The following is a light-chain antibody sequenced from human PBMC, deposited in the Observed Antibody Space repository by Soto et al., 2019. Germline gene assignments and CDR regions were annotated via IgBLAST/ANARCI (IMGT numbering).Light chain of an antibody. CDR3: ETWDSHTRV. CDR2: LEGSGSY. CDR1: SGHSSYI. J-gene: IGLJ2*01. Sequence: QSVLTQSSSASASLGSSVKLTCTLSSGHSSYIIAWHQQKPGKAPRYLMKLEGSGSYNKGSGVPDRFSGSSSGADRYLTISNLQFEDEADYYCETWDSHTRVFGGGTKLTVL. V-gene: IGLV4-60*02.